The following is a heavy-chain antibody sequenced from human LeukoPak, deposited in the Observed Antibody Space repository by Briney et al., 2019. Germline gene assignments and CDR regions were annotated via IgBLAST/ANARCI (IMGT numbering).Heavy chain of an antibody. CDR3: AVTYYDFWSGFFPLSY. CDR2: INAGNGNT. CDR1: GYTFTSYA. D-gene: IGHD3-3*01. V-gene: IGHV1-3*01. J-gene: IGHJ4*02. Sequence: ASVKVSFKASGYTFTSYAMHWVRQAPGQRLEWMGWINAGNGNTKYSQKFQGRVTITRDTSASTAYMELSSLRSEDTAVYYCAVTYYDFWSGFFPLSYWGQGTLVTVSS.